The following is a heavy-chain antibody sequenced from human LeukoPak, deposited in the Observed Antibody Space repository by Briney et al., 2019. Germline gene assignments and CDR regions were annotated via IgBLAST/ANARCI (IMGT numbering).Heavy chain of an antibody. CDR1: GFTFSSYA. D-gene: IGHD3-16*01. CDR2: MSSDGSNE. Sequence: PGGSLRLSCAASGFTFSSYAMPWVRQAPGKGLEWVAVMSSDGSNEYYPDSEKGRFTISRDNSKNTRYLQMNSLRAEDTAVYYCARDGGGGRLYAFDIWGQGTMVTVSS. J-gene: IGHJ3*02. V-gene: IGHV3-30-3*01. CDR3: ARDGGGGRLYAFDI.